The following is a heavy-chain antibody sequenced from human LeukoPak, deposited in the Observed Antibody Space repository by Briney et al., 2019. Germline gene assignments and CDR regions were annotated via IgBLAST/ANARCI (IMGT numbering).Heavy chain of an antibody. Sequence: ASVKVPCKASGGTFSSYAISWVRQAPGQGLEWMGGIIPIFGTANYAQKFQGRVTITTDESTSTAYMELSSLRSEDTAVYYCARSRAVEWPTIFYYFDYWGQEPWSPSPQ. CDR1: GGTFSSYA. D-gene: IGHD3-9*01. CDR2: IIPIFGTA. J-gene: IGHJ4*01. CDR3: ARSRAVEWPTIFYYFDY. V-gene: IGHV1-69*05.